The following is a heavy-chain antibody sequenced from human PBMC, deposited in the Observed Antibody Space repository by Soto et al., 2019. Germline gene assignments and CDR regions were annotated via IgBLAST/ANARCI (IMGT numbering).Heavy chain of an antibody. CDR3: ARPPRLDYGKKYYYYYYMDV. V-gene: IGHV3-48*01. Sequence: GGSLRLSCAASGFTFSSYSMNWVRQAPGKGLEWVSYISSSSSTIYYADSVKGRFTISRDNAKNSLYLQMNSLRAEDTAVYYCARPPRLDYGKKYYYYYYMDVWGKGTTVTVSS. CDR2: ISSSSSTI. D-gene: IGHD4-17*01. CDR1: GFTFSSYS. J-gene: IGHJ6*03.